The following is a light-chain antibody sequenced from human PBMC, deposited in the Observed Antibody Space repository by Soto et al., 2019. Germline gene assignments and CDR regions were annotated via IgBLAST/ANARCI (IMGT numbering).Light chain of an antibody. CDR1: QSISSY. V-gene: IGKV1-39*01. CDR3: QQSYSTLFT. CDR2: AAS. J-gene: IGKJ5*01. Sequence: DLQMTQSPSSLSASVGDRVTITCRASQSISSYLNWYQQKPGKAPKLLIYAASSLRSGVPSRFSGSGSGTDFTLTISSLQPEDFATYYCQQSYSTLFTFGQGTRLEIK.